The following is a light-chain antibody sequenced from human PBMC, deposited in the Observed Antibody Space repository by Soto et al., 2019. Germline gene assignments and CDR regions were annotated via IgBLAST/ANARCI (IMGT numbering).Light chain of an antibody. Sequence: DIVLTQSPATLSLSPGERATLSCRASQSVGTSLAWFQHKPGQAPRLLLYAASNGAAGIPVRFSGSGSGTDFTLTISSLEPEDFAVYYCQQRNNWLTFGGGTKVEIK. V-gene: IGKV3-11*01. CDR1: QSVGTS. CDR2: AAS. CDR3: QQRNNWLT. J-gene: IGKJ4*01.